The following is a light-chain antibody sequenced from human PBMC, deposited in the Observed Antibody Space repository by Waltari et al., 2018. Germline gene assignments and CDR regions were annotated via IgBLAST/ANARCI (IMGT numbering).Light chain of an antibody. J-gene: IGKJ1*01. Sequence: DDVMTQSPLSLPVSLGQPASISCRSSQSLVHSDGNTYLNWCQQRPGHSPRRLIYKVSRRDSGVPDRFSGGGSGTDFTLKITRVEAEDVGVYYCLQTTHSPRTFGQGTKVEI. CDR3: LQTTHSPRT. CDR2: KVS. V-gene: IGKV2-30*02. CDR1: QSLVHSDGNTY.